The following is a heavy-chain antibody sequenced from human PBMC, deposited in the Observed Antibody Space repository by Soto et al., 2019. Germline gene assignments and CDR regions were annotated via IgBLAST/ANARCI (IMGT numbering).Heavy chain of an antibody. Sequence: QVHLVQSGAEVKKPGSSVKVSCTASGGTFGSYTVTWVRQAPGQGLEWMGEIIPMFGTASYAQKFQGRVTLTADKSTTTAHIELSILSSDDTAVYVGARHNAMPPHFYSGMDVWGQGTTVTVSS. CDR1: GGTFGSYT. V-gene: IGHV1-69*06. CDR3: ARHNAMPPHFYSGMDV. J-gene: IGHJ6*02. D-gene: IGHD1-1*01. CDR2: IIPMFGTA.